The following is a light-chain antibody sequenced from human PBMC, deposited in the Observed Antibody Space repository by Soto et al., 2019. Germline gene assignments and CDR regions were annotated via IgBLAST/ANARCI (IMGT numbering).Light chain of an antibody. CDR1: SSNIGTNT. CDR3: AAWDVSLVV. Sequence: QSVLTQPPSASGTPGQRVTIFCSGSSSNIGTNTVIWYQQLPGAAPKLLIYSDNQRPSGVPDRFSGSKSGTSASLAISGLQSEDEADYYCAAWDVSLVVFGGGTKLIVL. CDR2: SDN. V-gene: IGLV1-44*01. J-gene: IGLJ2*01.